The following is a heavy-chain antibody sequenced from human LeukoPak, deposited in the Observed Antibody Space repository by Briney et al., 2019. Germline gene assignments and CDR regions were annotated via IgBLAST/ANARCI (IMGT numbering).Heavy chain of an antibody. J-gene: IGHJ4*02. Sequence: SQTLSLTCAISGDVVPSNSAAWNWISHSPSKGLEWRGRTYYRSKWYNDYAVSVKSRITINPDTSKYQFSLQLNSVTPEDTAVYYCARDFSGYDSPFDYWGQGTLVTVSS. V-gene: IGHV6-1*01. CDR3: ARDFSGYDSPFDY. D-gene: IGHD5-12*01. CDR1: GDVVPSNSAA. CDR2: TYYRSKWYN.